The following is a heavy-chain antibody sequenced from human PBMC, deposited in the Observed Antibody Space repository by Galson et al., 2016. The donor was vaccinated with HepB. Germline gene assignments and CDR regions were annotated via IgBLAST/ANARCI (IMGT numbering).Heavy chain of an antibody. CDR2: SGGGGNT. CDR1: GFTFSSYG. Sequence: SLRLSCAASGFTFSSYGMNWVRQAPGKGLERVSISGGGGNTVYADSVKGRFTISRDNSKNTLYLQMSSLRTEDTAVYFCARDPGLRNGMGGWGKGTTVTVSS. CDR3: ARDPGLRNGMGG. V-gene: IGHV3-23*01. J-gene: IGHJ6*04. D-gene: IGHD4-17*01.